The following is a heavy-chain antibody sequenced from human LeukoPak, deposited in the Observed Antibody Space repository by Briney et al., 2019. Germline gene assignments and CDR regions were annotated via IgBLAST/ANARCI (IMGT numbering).Heavy chain of an antibody. Sequence: GGSPRLSCAASGFTFCDYYMSSVRDTPGEGLEWVSYISSSGSTIYYADSVKGRFTISRDNAKNSLYLQMNSLRAEDTAVYYCARDPGYYGSGSQYFDYWGQGTLVTVSS. D-gene: IGHD3-10*01. V-gene: IGHV3-11*01. CDR1: GFTFCDYY. CDR2: ISSSGSTI. J-gene: IGHJ4*02. CDR3: ARDPGYYGSGSQYFDY.